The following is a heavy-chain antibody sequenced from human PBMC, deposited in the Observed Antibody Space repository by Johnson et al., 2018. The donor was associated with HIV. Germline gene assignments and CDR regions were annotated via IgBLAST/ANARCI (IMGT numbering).Heavy chain of an antibody. CDR2: ISYDGSNK. D-gene: IGHD6-6*01. J-gene: IGHJ3*02. CDR3: ARDMGHRQLARDAFDI. V-gene: IGHV3-30-3*01. Sequence: QVQLVESGGGVVQPGRSLRLSCAASGFTFSSYAMHWVRQAPGKGLEWVAVISYDGSNKYYAESVKGRFTISRDNSKNTLFLQMNSLRPEDTAVYYCARDMGHRQLARDAFDIWGQGTMVTVSS. CDR1: GFTFSSYA.